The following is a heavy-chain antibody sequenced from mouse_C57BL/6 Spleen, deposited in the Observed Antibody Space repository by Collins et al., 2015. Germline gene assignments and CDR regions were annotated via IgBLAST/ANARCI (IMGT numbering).Heavy chain of an antibody. CDR2: ISYSGST. V-gene: IGHV3-2*02. J-gene: IGHJ1*01. Sequence: DVQLQESGPGLVKPSQSLSLTCTVTGYSITSDYAWNWIRQFPGNKLEWMGYISYSGSTSYNPSLKSRISITRDTSKNQFFLQLNSVTTEDTATYYCAILSSPRRYFDVWGAGTTVTVSS. D-gene: IGHD1-1*01. CDR3: AILSSPRRYFDV. CDR1: GYSITSDYA.